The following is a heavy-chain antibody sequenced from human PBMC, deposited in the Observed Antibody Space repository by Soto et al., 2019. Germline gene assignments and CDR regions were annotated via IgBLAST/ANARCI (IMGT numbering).Heavy chain of an antibody. Sequence: EVQLLQSGGGLVQPGGSLRLSCATSGFTFNNYAMNWVRQAPGKGPEWVSTISGSGGSTHYADSVKGRFTISRDNSKNTVYLQMNRLGAEDTAVYYCANPSLLSRDGVAFDYWGQGALVTVSS. D-gene: IGHD2-8*01. J-gene: IGHJ4*02. CDR2: ISGSGGST. CDR3: ANPSLLSRDGVAFDY. V-gene: IGHV3-23*01. CDR1: GFTFNNYA.